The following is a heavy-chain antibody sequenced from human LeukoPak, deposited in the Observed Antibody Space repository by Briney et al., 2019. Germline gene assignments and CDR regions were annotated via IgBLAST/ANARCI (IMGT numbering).Heavy chain of an antibody. V-gene: IGHV3-23*01. D-gene: IGHD2-15*01. CDR1: GFTFSSYA. CDR3: AKDGLVVAATTRYNWFDP. CDR2: ISGSVGTT. Sequence: GASLRLSCAASGFTFSSYAMSWVRQAPGKGLEWVSSISGSVGTTYYADSGKGRFTISRDNSKNTLFLQMNSLRAEDTAVYYCAKDGLVVAATTRYNWFDPWGQGALVTVSS. J-gene: IGHJ5*02.